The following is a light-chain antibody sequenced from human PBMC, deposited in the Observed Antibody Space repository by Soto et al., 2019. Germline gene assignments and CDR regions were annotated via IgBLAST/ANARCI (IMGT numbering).Light chain of an antibody. CDR3: GTWDTSLTLVI. J-gene: IGLJ2*01. V-gene: IGLV1-51*01. CDR2: DDN. CDR1: SSNIGNNY. Sequence: QSVLTQPPSVSAAPGQKVTISCSGSSSNIGNNYVSWYQQLPGTAPKLLIYDDNKRPAGIPDRFSASKSGTSATLVITGLQTGDEADYYCGTWDTSLTLVIFGGGTKLTVL.